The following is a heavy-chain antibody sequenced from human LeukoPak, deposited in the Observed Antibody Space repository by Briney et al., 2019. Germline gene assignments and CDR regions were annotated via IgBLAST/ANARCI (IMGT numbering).Heavy chain of an antibody. D-gene: IGHD2/OR15-2a*01. CDR3: AKGIPITFFDY. CDR2: ISGSGDST. J-gene: IGHJ4*02. Sequence: GGTLRLSCAASGFTFSSYGMSWVRQAPGKGLEWVSAISGSGDSTYYADSVKGRFTISRDNSKNTLYLQMNSLRAEDTAVYYCAKGIPITFFDYWGQGTLVTVSS. V-gene: IGHV3-23*01. CDR1: GFTFSSYG.